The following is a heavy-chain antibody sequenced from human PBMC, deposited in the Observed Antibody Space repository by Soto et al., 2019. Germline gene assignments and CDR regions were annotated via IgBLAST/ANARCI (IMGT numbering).Heavy chain of an antibody. CDR3: ARPDFGDYWYFDL. CDR2: IIPALGTA. D-gene: IGHD4-17*01. V-gene: IGHV1-69*08. Sequence: QDQLVQSGAEVKKPGSSVKVSCKASGGTFSSHTFSWVRQAPGQGLEWMGRIIPALGTATYAQKFQGRVTITADESATTXXMELNSLRSEDTAVYYCARPDFGDYWYFDLWGRGTLVTVSS. CDR1: GGTFSSHT. J-gene: IGHJ2*01.